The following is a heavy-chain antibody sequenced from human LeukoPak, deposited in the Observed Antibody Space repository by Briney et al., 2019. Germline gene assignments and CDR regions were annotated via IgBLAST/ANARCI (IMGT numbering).Heavy chain of an antibody. V-gene: IGHV3-33*01. CDR1: GFTFSSYG. CDR3: ARNTIVGSLLYYIDH. J-gene: IGHJ4*02. Sequence: GGSLRLSCAASGFTFSSYGMHWVRQAPGKGLEWVAVIWYDGSNKYYAGSVKGRFTISRDNSKNTLYLQMNSLRAEDTAVYYCARNTIVGSLLYYIDHWGQGTLVTVSS. CDR2: IWYDGSNK. D-gene: IGHD1-26*01.